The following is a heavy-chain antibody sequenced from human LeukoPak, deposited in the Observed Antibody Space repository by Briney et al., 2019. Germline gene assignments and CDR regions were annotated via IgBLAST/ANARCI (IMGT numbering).Heavy chain of an antibody. V-gene: IGHV1-2*02. CDR2: INPNSGGT. CDR3: ARGGVALSYYGMDV. CDR1: GYTGTGYY. Sequence: ASVKVSCKASGYTGTGYYMHLVRQAPGQGLEWMGWINPNSGGTNYAQKFQGRVTMTRDTSISTAYMELSRLRSDDTAVYYCARGGVALSYYGMDVWGQGTTVTVSS. D-gene: IGHD2-8*01. J-gene: IGHJ6*02.